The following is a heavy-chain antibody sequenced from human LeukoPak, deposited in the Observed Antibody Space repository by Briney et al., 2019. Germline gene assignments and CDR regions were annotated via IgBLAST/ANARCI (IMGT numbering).Heavy chain of an antibody. J-gene: IGHJ3*02. D-gene: IGHD3-9*01. CDR2: TYYRSKWYN. Sequence: SQTLSLTCAISGDSVSSNSAAWNWIRQSPSRGLEWLGRTYYRSKWYNDYAVSVKSRITINPDTSKNQFSLQLNSVTPEDTAVYYCARDPRYYDILTGYYTEAFDIWGQGTMVTVSS. V-gene: IGHV6-1*01. CDR1: GDSVSSNSAA. CDR3: ARDPRYYDILTGYYTEAFDI.